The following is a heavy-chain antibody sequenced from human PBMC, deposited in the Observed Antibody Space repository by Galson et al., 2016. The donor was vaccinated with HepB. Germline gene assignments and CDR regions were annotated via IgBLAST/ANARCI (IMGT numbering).Heavy chain of an antibody. CDR3: ARRSGFGVVANWFDP. D-gene: IGHD3-3*01. Sequence: QSGAEVKKPGESLRISCKGSGYSFTNYWITWVRQMPGKGLEWMGRIDPSDSYTNYSPSFQGHVIISADKSTSPAYLQWSSLKAPATAMYDCARRSGFGVVANWFDPWGQGTLVTVSS. J-gene: IGHJ5*02. V-gene: IGHV5-10-1*01. CDR2: IDPSDSYT. CDR1: GYSFTNYW.